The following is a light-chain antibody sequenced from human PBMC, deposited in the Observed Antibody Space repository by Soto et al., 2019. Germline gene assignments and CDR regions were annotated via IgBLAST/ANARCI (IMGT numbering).Light chain of an antibody. Sequence: IVLTQSPATLSLSPVERATLSGMASQSIGLAIAWYQHQPRQDPPLLIFDASPRATGILARFRGSGSGTAFTLSISSLEPEDFAVYYCQQRTDRPPWTFGQGTKVDIK. CDR3: QQRTDRPPWT. V-gene: IGKV3-11*01. CDR1: QSIGLA. CDR2: DAS. J-gene: IGKJ1*01.